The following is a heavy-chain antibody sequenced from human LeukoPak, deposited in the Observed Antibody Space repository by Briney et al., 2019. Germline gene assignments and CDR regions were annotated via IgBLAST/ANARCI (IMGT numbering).Heavy chain of an antibody. CDR2: INHSGGT. CDR1: GGSFSGYY. J-gene: IGHJ4*02. CDR3: ARGGSGSYYFYLGY. Sequence: SETLSLTCAVYGGSFSGYYWSWIRQPPGKGLEWIGEINHSGGTNYNPSLKSRVTISVDTSKNQFSLKLSSVTAADTAVYYCARGGSGSYYFYLGYWGQGTLVTVSS. V-gene: IGHV4-34*01. D-gene: IGHD3-10*01.